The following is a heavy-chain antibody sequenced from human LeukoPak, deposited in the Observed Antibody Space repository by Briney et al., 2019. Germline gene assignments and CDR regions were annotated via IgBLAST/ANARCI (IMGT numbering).Heavy chain of an antibody. CDR3: ARGRGYDSSGYDRYYYYYMDV. J-gene: IGHJ6*03. CDR2: INNSGST. D-gene: IGHD3-22*01. V-gene: IGHV4-34*01. CDR1: GGSFSGYY. Sequence: SETLSLTCAVYGGSFSGYYWSWVRQPPGKGLEWIGEINNSGSTKYNPSLKSRGTISVRKSKNQFSLKMSYVPAAETAVYYCARGRGYDSSGYDRYYYYYMDVWGKGTTVTVSS.